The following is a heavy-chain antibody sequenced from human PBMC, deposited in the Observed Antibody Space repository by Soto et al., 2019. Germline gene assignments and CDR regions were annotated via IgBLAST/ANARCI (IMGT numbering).Heavy chain of an antibody. CDR1: GYTFTSYA. CDR3: ARGYCSGGSCYSALDY. D-gene: IGHD2-15*01. CDR2: INAGNGNT. Sequence: GASVKVSCKASGYTFTSYAMHWVRQAPGQRLEWMGWINAGNGNTKYSQKFQGRVTITRDTSASTAYMELSSLRSEDTAVYYCARGYCSGGSCYSALDYWGQGTLVTVSS. J-gene: IGHJ4*02. V-gene: IGHV1-3*01.